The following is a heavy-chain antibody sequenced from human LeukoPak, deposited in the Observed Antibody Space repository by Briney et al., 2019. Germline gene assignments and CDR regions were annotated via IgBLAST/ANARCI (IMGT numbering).Heavy chain of an antibody. CDR3: ARAGNSEPIQHVTEYYYYGMDV. J-gene: IGHJ6*02. D-gene: IGHD5-18*01. CDR1: GYTFTSYY. V-gene: IGHV1-46*01. Sequence: ASVKVSCKASGYTFTSYYMHWVRQAPGQGLEWMGIINPSGGSTSYAQKFQGRVTMTRNTSISTAYMELSSLRSEDTAVYYCARAGNSEPIQHVTEYYYYGMDVWGQGTTVTVSS. CDR2: INPSGGST.